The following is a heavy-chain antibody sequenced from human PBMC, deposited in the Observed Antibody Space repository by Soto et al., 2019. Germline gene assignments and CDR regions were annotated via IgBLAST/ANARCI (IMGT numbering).Heavy chain of an antibody. CDR3: ASAVACSGGSCYSSWFNP. Sequence: SETLSLTCTVSGGSISSYYWSWIRQPAGKGLEWIGRIYTSGSTNYNPSLKSRVTMSVDTSKNQFSLKLSSVTAADTSVYYCASAVACSGGSCYSSWFNPSRRSTLVAVST. V-gene: IGHV4-4*07. CDR2: IYTSGST. J-gene: IGHJ5*02. D-gene: IGHD2-15*01. CDR1: GGSISSYY.